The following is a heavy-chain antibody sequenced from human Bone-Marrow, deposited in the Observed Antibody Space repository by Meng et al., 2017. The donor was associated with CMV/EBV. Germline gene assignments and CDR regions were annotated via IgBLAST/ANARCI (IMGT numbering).Heavy chain of an antibody. V-gene: IGHV3-11*01. J-gene: IGHJ5*02. CDR2: ISSSGSTI. CDR3: ARDYTDYDILTGYYISWFDP. CDR1: GFTFSDYY. Sequence: GESLKISCAASGFTFSDYYMSWIRQAPGKGLEWVSYISSSGSTIYYADSVKGRFTISRDNAKNSLYLQMNSLRAEDTAVYYCARDYTDYDILTGYYISWFDPWGQGTLVTGSS. D-gene: IGHD3-9*01.